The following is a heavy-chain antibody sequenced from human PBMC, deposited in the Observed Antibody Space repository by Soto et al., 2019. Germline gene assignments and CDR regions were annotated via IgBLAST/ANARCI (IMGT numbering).Heavy chain of an antibody. CDR3: ARGKDSSKWGDNWFDP. CDR1: GGSISSGDYY. CDR2: IYYSGST. J-gene: IGHJ5*02. Sequence: SETLSLTCTVSGGSISSGDYYWSWIRQPPGKGLEWIGYIYYSGSTYYNPSLKSRVTISVDTSKNQFSLKLSSVTAADTAVYYCARGKDSSKWGDNWFDPWGQGTLVTVSS. V-gene: IGHV4-30-4*01. D-gene: IGHD3-22*01.